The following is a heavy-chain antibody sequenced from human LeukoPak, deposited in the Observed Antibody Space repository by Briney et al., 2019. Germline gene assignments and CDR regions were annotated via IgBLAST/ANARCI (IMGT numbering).Heavy chain of an antibody. CDR1: GYTFTGYY. J-gene: IGHJ4*02. Sequence: ASVKASCKASGYTFTGYYMHWVRQAPAQGLEWMGWINPNSGGTNYAQKLQDRVTMTRDTSISPAYMELSRLRSDDTAVYYCARGVRSYYYESSGYGVCWGQGSLVSVSS. D-gene: IGHD3-22*01. CDR3: ARGVRSYYYESSGYGVC. CDR2: INPNSGGT. V-gene: IGHV1-2*02.